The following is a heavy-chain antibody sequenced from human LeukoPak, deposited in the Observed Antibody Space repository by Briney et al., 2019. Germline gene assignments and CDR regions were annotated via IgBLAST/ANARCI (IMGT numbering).Heavy chain of an antibody. CDR1: GESLNSYY. V-gene: IGHV4-34*01. D-gene: IGHD2-15*01. CDR3: ARGAWATRLGS. CDR2: IYESGST. J-gene: IGHJ4*02. Sequence: SETLTLTCAVYGESLNSYYWSWIRQPPGKGLEWIGEIYESGSTEYNPSLKSRVTISMVPSKQQFSLSLTSVTAADTAVYYCARGAWATRLGSWGLGTPVIVSS.